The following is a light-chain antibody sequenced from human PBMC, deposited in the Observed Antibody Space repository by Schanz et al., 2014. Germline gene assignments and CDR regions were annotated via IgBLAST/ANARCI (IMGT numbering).Light chain of an antibody. V-gene: IGKV3-20*01. CDR2: GAS. CDR3: QQANVFPRT. CDR1: QSVTNNH. J-gene: IGKJ1*01. Sequence: EIVMTQSPGTLSLSPGERATLSCTASQSVTNNHLAWYQQRPAQAPRLLIYGASSRATGIPDRFSGSGSGTDFTLTISRLEPEDFATYYCQQANVFPRTFGQGTKVEIK.